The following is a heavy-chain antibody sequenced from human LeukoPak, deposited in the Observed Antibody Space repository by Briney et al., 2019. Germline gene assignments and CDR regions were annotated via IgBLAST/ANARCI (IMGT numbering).Heavy chain of an antibody. CDR3: ARVAAQIDD. CDR1: GYTFTSYG. Sequence: ASVKVSCKASGYTFTSYGISWVRQAPGQGLEWMGWISAYNGNTNYAQKLQGRVTMTTDTSTSTAHMELRSLRSDDTTVYYCARVAAQIDDWGQGTLVTVSS. J-gene: IGHJ4*01. D-gene: IGHD6-6*01. CDR2: ISAYNGNT. V-gene: IGHV1-18*01.